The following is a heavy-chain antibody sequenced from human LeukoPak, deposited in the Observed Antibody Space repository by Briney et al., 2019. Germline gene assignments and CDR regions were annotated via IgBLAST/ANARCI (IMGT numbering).Heavy chain of an antibody. V-gene: IGHV4-59*01. CDR3: AKGRKDFDTNLGPFDS. D-gene: IGHD3-9*01. CDR2: VHDSAGT. CDR1: GGSINKYY. Sequence: NASETLSLTCTVSGGSINKYYWSWFRQSPGKGLEWLGYVHDSAGTIYNPSLKSRVTISVGTSKTQFSLKVTSVTTADTAVYYCAKGRKDFDTNLGPFDSWGQGILVTVSS. J-gene: IGHJ4*02.